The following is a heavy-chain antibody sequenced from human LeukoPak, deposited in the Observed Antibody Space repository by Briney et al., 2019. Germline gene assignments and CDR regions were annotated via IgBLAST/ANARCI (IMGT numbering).Heavy chain of an antibody. CDR3: ARECEDIVVVPAANWFDT. V-gene: IGHV1-2*02. CDR1: GYTFTGYY. D-gene: IGHD2-2*01. CDR2: INPNSGGT. J-gene: IGHJ5*02. Sequence: GASVKVSCKASGYTFTGYYMHWVRQAPGQGLEWMGWINPNSGGTNYAQKFQGRVTMTRDTSISTAYMELSRLRSDDTAVYYCARECEDIVVVPAANWFDTWGQGTLVTVSS.